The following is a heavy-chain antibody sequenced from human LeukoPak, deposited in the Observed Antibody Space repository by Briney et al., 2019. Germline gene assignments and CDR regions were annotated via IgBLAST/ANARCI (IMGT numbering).Heavy chain of an antibody. V-gene: IGHV3-21*01. CDR1: GFTFRTYS. D-gene: IGHD3-10*01. CDR2: ISSSSIYI. Sequence: GGSLRLSCAASGFTFRTYSMNWVRQAPGKGLEWVSSISSSSIYIYYADSVKGRFTISRDNAKNSLYLQMNSLRAEDTAVYYCAREGFGELLTHYYYYGMDVWGQGTTVTVSS. J-gene: IGHJ6*02. CDR3: AREGFGELLTHYYYYGMDV.